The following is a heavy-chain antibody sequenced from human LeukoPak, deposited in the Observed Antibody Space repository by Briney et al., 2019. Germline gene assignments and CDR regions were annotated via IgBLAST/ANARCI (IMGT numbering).Heavy chain of an antibody. Sequence: ASVKVSCKASGYTFTGYYMHWVRQAPGQGLEWMEWINPNSGGTNYAQKFQGRVTMTRDTSITTAYMELSRLRSDDTAVYYCARAGGAARPVDYWGQGTLVTVSS. D-gene: IGHD6-6*01. V-gene: IGHV1-2*02. CDR1: GYTFTGYY. J-gene: IGHJ4*02. CDR3: ARAGGAARPVDY. CDR2: INPNSGGT.